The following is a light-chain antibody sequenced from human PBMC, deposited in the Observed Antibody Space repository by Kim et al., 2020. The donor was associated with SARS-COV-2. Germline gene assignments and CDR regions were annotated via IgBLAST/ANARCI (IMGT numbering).Light chain of an antibody. CDR3: QQYNSDYLVT. CDR2: DAS. J-gene: IGKJ4*01. Sequence: DIQMTQSPSTLSASLGDRVTITCRASQTIRNWLAWYQHKPGDAPKLLIYDASTLKSGVPARFGGSGYGTEFTLTISSLQSDDLATYNCQQYNSDYLVTFGGGPKLEI. CDR1: QTIRNW. V-gene: IGKV1-5*01.